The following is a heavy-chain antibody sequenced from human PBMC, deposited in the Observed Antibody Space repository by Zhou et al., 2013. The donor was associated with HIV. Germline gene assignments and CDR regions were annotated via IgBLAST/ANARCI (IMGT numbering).Heavy chain of an antibody. Sequence: QVQLVQSGAEVKKPGSSVKVSCKASGGTFSSYAISWVRQAPGQGLEWMGRIIPIFGTANYAQEFQGRVTITADKSTSTAYMELSSLRSEDTAVYYCARFILYCSGGSCYDNWFDPGAREPWSPSPQ. J-gene: IGHJ5*02. CDR3: ARFILYCSGGSCYDNWFDP. CDR2: IIPIFGTA. V-gene: IGHV1-69*14. CDR1: GGTFSSYA. D-gene: IGHD2-15*01.